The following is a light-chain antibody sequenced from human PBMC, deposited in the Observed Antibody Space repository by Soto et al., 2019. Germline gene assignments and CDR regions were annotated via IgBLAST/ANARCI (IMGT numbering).Light chain of an antibody. V-gene: IGKV3-20*01. J-gene: IGKJ4*01. CDR2: GAS. Sequence: EIVLTQSPGTLSLSPGERATLSCRASQSVSSSYLAWYQQKPGQAPRLLIYGASSRATGIPDRFSGSESGTEFTLTISRLAPEDFAVYYCQQYGSSPLTFGGGTKVEIK. CDR3: QQYGSSPLT. CDR1: QSVSSSY.